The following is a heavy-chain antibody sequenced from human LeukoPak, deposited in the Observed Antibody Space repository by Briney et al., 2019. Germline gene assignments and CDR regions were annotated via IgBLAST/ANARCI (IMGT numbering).Heavy chain of an antibody. V-gene: IGHV4-4*02. Sequence: PSWTLSPTCAVSGGSISSSNWWSWVRQPPGKGVEWIGEIYHSGSTNYHPSLKSRVTTSVDKSKNQFSLKLSSVTAADTAVYYCARGPIPAFDYWGQGTLVTVSS. CDR2: IYHSGST. J-gene: IGHJ4*02. CDR1: GGSISSSNW. CDR3: ARGPIPAFDY. D-gene: IGHD2-2*02.